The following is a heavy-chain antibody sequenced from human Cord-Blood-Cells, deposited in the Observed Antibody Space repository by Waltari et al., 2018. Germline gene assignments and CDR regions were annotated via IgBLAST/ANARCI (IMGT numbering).Heavy chain of an antibody. J-gene: IGHJ3*02. V-gene: IGHV3-7*01. CDR2: IKQDGSEK. CDR3: ARVCGGDCYDAFDI. D-gene: IGHD2-21*02. Sequence: VRQAPGKGLEWVANIKQDGSEKYYVDSVKGRFTISRDNAKNSLYLQMNSLRAEDTAVYYCARVCGGDCYDAFDIWGQGTMVTVSS.